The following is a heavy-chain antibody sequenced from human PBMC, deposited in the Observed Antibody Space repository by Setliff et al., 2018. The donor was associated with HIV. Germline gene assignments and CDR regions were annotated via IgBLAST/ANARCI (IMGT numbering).Heavy chain of an antibody. CDR3: AREHGGLRHFDY. CDR2: ISRDSRYI. CDR1: GFSFSNYN. D-gene: IGHD3-16*01. Sequence: GGSLRLSCAVSGFSFSNYNMNWVRQAPGKGLEWISSISRDSRYIYYADSVKGRFTISRDNAKNSLYLQMNSLRAEDTAVYYCAREHGGLRHFDYWGQGTLVTVSS. J-gene: IGHJ4*02. V-gene: IGHV3-21*01.